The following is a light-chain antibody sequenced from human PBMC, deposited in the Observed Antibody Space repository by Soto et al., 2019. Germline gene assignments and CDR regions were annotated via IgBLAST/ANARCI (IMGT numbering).Light chain of an antibody. CDR2: DAS. CDR3: QQRTNWPALT. V-gene: IGKV3-11*01. CDR1: QSVGSS. J-gene: IGKJ4*01. Sequence: EIVLTQSPATLSLSPGERATLSCRASQSVGSSXAWYQQKPGQAPRLLIYDASNRATGIPARFSGSGSGTDFTLTISSLEPEXFAVYYCQQRTNWPALTFGGGTKVEIK.